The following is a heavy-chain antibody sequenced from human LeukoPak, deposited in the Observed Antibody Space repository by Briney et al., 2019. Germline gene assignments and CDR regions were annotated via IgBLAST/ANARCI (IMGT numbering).Heavy chain of an antibody. J-gene: IGHJ4*02. CDR2: INLDGGRT. D-gene: IGHD6-19*01. CDR3: ARSYSSTWRKFDY. V-gene: IGHV1-46*01. CDR1: GHTFTSYY. Sequence: ASVKVSCKAFGHTFTSYYMQWVRQAPGEGLEWMGIINLDGGRTSYAQTFQGRVTITRDTFTSTVYMELSSLRSEDTAVYYCARSYSSTWRKFDYWGQGTLVTVSS.